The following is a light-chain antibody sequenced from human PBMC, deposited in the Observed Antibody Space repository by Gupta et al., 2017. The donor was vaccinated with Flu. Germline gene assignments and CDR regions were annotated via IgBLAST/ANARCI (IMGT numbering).Light chain of an antibody. CDR3: QQRYSTPPT. CDR2: AVS. J-gene: IGKJ1*01. V-gene: IGKV1-39*01. Sequence: SLSASVGDRVTITCRASQSVRGLLSWYQQKAGKAPKVLIYAVSSLQRGVPSRFSGSGSGSGTDFTLTISSLQPEDFATYYCQQRYSTPPTFGQGTKVEIK. CDR1: QSVRGL.